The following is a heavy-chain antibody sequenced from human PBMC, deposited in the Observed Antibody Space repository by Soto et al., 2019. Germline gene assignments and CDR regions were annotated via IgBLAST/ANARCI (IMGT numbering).Heavy chain of an antibody. CDR1: GFTFSSYA. V-gene: IGHV3-30-3*01. Sequence: PGGSLRLSCAASGFTFSSYAMHWVRQAPGKGLEWVAVISYDGSNKYYADSVKGRFTISRDNSKNTLSLQMNSLRAEDTAVYYCARGCSGCSCYPGIRYYYYGMDVWGQGTTVTVSS. D-gene: IGHD2-15*01. CDR2: ISYDGSNK. CDR3: ARGCSGCSCYPGIRYYYYGMDV. J-gene: IGHJ6*02.